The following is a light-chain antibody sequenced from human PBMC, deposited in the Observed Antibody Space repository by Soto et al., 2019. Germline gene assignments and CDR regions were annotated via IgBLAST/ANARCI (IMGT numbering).Light chain of an antibody. CDR2: LAS. V-gene: IGKV1-27*01. Sequence: DIQMTQSPSSLSASIGDRVTITCRASQAIAKYLAWYQQKPGKVPRPLIFLASSLQPGVPSRFSGSGYGTDFTLTINSLQPEDVATYYCQTYRSVPPSFRGGTKVEIK. J-gene: IGKJ4*01. CDR1: QAIAKY. CDR3: QTYRSVPPS.